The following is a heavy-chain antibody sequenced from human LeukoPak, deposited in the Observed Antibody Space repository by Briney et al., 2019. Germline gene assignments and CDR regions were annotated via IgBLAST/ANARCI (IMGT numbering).Heavy chain of an antibody. J-gene: IGHJ3*02. CDR3: ARQRGGQYEDGFDI. CDR2: INPSGGTT. V-gene: IGHV1-46*01. Sequence: ASVKVSCKASGYTFTSYHMHWVRQAPGQGLEWMGIINPSGGTTIYAQKFQGRVTMTRDTSTSTVYMELSSLRSEDTAVYYCARQRGGQYEDGFDIWGQGTMVTVSS. CDR1: GYTFTSYH. D-gene: IGHD2-8*01.